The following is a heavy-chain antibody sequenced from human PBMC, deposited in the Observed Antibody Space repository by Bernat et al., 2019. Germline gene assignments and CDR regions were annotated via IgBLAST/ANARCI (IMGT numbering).Heavy chain of an antibody. CDR2: IIPIFGTA. J-gene: IGHJ4*02. D-gene: IGHD6-13*01. Sequence: QVQLVQSGAEVKKPGSSVKVSCKASGGTFSSYAISWVRQAPGQGLEWMGGIIPIFGTANYAQKFQGRVTITADKSTSTAYMELSSLRSEDTAVYYWARTREQLVLFAPFDYWGQGTLVTVSS. V-gene: IGHV1-69*06. CDR3: ARTREQLVLFAPFDY. CDR1: GGTFSSYA.